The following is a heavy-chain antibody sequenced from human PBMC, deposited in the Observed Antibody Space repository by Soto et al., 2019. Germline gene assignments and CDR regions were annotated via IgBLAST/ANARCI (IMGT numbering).Heavy chain of an antibody. CDR1: GGSISSSSYY. CDR2: IYYSGST. Sequence: PSETLSLTCTVSGGSISSSSYYWGWIRQPPGKGLEWIGSIYYSGSTYYNPSLKSRVTISVDTSKNQFSLKLISVTAADSAVYYCAGPYYDFWIGYLPTNPLRDEVFDYWGQGTLVTVSS. J-gene: IGHJ4*01. D-gene: IGHD3-3*01. CDR3: AGPYYDFWIGYLPTNPLRDEVFDY. V-gene: IGHV4-39*01.